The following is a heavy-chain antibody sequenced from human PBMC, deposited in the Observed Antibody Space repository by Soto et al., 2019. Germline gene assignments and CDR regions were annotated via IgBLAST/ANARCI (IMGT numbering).Heavy chain of an antibody. CDR1: GGTFSSYA. V-gene: IGHV1-69*12. CDR3: AREGEGDYVWGSYRYNAFDI. J-gene: IGHJ3*02. Sequence: QVQLVQSGAEVKKPGSSVKVSCKASGGTFSSYAISWVRQAPGQGLEWMGGIIPIFGTANYAQKFQGRVTITADESTSTAYMELSSLRSEDTAVYYCAREGEGDYVWGSYRYNAFDIWGQGTMVTVSS. CDR2: IIPIFGTA. D-gene: IGHD3-16*02.